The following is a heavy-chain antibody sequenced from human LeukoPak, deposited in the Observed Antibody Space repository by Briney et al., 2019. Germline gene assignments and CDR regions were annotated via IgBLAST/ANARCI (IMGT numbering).Heavy chain of an antibody. CDR2: IYHSGST. V-gene: IGHV4-30-2*01. Sequence: SQTLSLTCAVSGGSISSGGYSWSWIRQPPGKGLEWIGYIYHSGSTNYNPSLKSRVTISVDTSKNQFSLKLSSVTAADTAVYYCARANLAYDSSGYYLPIYFDYWGQGTLVTVSS. D-gene: IGHD3-22*01. CDR3: ARANLAYDSSGYYLPIYFDY. J-gene: IGHJ4*02. CDR1: GGSISSGGYS.